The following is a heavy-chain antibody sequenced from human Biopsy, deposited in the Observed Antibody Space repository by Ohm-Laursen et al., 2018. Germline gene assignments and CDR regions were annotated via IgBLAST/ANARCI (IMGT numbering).Heavy chain of an antibody. J-gene: IGHJ5*02. CDR1: GGSISNNNYY. V-gene: IGHV4-39*01. CDR3: ARDYDTSGYYYVS. Sequence: SQTLSLTCTVSGGSISNNNYYWGRIRQPPGKGLEWIGSIFYRGSTHYKPSLKSRVNISVDTSKNQFSLNLNSVTAADTAVYYCARDYDTSGYYYVSWGQGTLVTVSS. D-gene: IGHD3-22*01. CDR2: IFYRGST.